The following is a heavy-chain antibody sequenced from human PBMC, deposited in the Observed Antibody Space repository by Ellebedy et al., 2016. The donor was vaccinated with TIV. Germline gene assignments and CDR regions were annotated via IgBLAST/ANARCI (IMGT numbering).Heavy chain of an antibody. CDR1: GGTFSSYA. Sequence: ASVKVSXKTSGGTFSSYAISWVRQAPGQGLEWMGGTVPIFGTANYAQKFQGRVRITADESTSIAYMELRSLRSEDTAVYYCARGGFGELGAMNAMDVWGQGTTVSVSS. J-gene: IGHJ6*02. CDR3: ARGGFGELGAMNAMDV. CDR2: TVPIFGTA. D-gene: IGHD3-10*01. V-gene: IGHV1-69*13.